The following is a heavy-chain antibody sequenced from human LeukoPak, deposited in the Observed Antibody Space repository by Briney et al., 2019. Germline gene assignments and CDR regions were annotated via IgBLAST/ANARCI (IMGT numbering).Heavy chain of an antibody. CDR3: ARGSSNIAGRNNWFDP. J-gene: IGHJ5*02. CDR1: GFTFSSYT. CDR2: ISTSHSYI. Sequence: PGGSLRLSCTASGFTFSSYTFNWVRQAPGKGLEWVSSISTSHSYIYYADSLKGRFTISRDNAKNSLYLQMSSLRAEDTAVYYCARGSSNIAGRNNWFDPWGQGTLVTVSS. D-gene: IGHD6-6*01. V-gene: IGHV3-21*01.